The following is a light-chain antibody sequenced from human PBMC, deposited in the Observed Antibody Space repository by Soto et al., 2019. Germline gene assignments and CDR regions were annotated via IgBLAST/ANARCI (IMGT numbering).Light chain of an antibody. CDR3: MQGTHWPYT. Sequence: DVVMTQSPLSLPVTLGQPASISCRSTQSLVHSYGNTHLNSFQQRPGQSPQRLICKVSNRDSGVPDRFSGSASGTDFTLKISRVEADDVGVYYCMQGTHWPYTFGQGTKLEIK. CDR2: KVS. J-gene: IGKJ2*01. CDR1: QSLVHSYGNTH. V-gene: IGKV2-30*02.